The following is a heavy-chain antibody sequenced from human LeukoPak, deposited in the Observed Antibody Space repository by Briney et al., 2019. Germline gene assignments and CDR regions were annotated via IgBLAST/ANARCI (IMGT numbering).Heavy chain of an antibody. CDR1: GGTFSSYA. Sequence: SVKVSCKASGGTFSSYAISWVRQAPGQGLEWMGRIIPILGIANYAQKLQGRVTITADKSTSTAYMELSSLRSEDTAVYYCARVGGYISRNWFDPWGQGTLVTVSS. CDR2: IIPILGIA. CDR3: ARVGGYISRNWFDP. J-gene: IGHJ5*02. V-gene: IGHV1-69*04. D-gene: IGHD3-3*01.